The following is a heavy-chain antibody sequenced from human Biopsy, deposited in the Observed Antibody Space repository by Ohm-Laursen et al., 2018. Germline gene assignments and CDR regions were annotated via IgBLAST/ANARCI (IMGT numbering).Heavy chain of an antibody. J-gene: IGHJ4*02. Sequence: GTLSLTCTVFGKTFSDYQWSWIRQPAGKGLEWIGRIYTSGSTNFNPSLKSRVTMSIDTSKNQFSLRLSSVTAADTAVYYCARAAFGPFDSWGQGALVTVSS. CDR2: IYTSGST. CDR1: GKTFSDYQ. D-gene: IGHD3-16*01. CDR3: ARAAFGPFDS. V-gene: IGHV4-4*07.